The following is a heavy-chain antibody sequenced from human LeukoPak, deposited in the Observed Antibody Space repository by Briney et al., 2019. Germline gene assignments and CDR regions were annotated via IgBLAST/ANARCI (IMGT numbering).Heavy chain of an antibody. CDR3: ARDESSRRGAYKRFDY. J-gene: IGHJ4*02. CDR2: VSAYNGHT. D-gene: IGHD5-24*01. V-gene: IGHV1-18*01. Sequence: GASVKVSCKASGYIFNSYGISWVRQAPGQGLEWMGWVSAYNGHTNYVQKFQGRVTMTTDTSTSTAFMELRSLISDDTAVYYCARDESSRRGAYKRFDYWGQGTLVTVSS. CDR1: GYIFNSYG.